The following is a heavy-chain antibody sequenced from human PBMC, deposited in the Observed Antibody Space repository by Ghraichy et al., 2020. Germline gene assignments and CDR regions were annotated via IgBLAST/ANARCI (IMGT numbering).Heavy chain of an antibody. V-gene: IGHV3-23*01. D-gene: IGHD4-11*01. Sequence: GGSLRLSCAASGFTFRSYAMSWVRQAPGKGLEWVSTISASGGAAYYADSVKGRFTISRDNSKNTLYVQMNSLRAEDTAVYYCATEEGPTLTGVYWGQGTLVTVSS. CDR1: GFTFRSYA. CDR2: ISASGGAA. CDR3: ATEEGPTLTGVY. J-gene: IGHJ4*02.